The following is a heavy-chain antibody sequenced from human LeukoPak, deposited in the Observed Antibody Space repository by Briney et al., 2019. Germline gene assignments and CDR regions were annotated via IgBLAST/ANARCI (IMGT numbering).Heavy chain of an antibody. J-gene: IGHJ4*02. D-gene: IGHD4-23*01. Sequence: SETLPLTCTVSGGSITSSGYYWGWIRQPPGKGLEWIASIHYSGITYYNPSLKSRVTISVDTSKNQFSLKLSSVTAADTAVYYCARYGGQSEFDYWGQGTLVTVSS. CDR2: IHYSGIT. CDR3: ARYGGQSEFDY. V-gene: IGHV4-39*01. CDR1: GGSITSSGYY.